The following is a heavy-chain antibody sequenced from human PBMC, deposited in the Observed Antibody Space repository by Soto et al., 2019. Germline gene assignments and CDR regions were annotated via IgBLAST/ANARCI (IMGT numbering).Heavy chain of an antibody. CDR3: AREGYGSGSFFSLNFDA. Sequence: EVQLVESGGGLVQPGGSLRLSCAASGFTFSSHAMSWVRQAPGKGLEWVSNSGGDGVGANYADSVVGRFTISRDSVKSTLYLQMNSLRVEDTAVYYCAREGYGSGSFFSLNFDAWGQGILVTVSS. CDR2: SGGDGVGA. D-gene: IGHD3-10*01. J-gene: IGHJ4*02. CDR1: GFTFSSHA. V-gene: IGHV3-23*04.